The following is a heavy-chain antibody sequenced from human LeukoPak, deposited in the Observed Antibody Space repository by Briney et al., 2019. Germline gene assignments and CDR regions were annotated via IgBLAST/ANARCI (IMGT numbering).Heavy chain of an antibody. CDR1: GYTFTGYY. CDR2: INPNSGGT. D-gene: IGHD6-13*01. V-gene: IGHV1-2*02. Sequence: GASVKVSCKASGYTFTGYYMHWVRQAPGQGLEWMGWINPNSGGTKYAQKFQGRVTMTRDTSISTAYMELSRLRSDDTAVYYCARGEGYSSSWYTWYHYWGQGTLVTVSS. J-gene: IGHJ4*02. CDR3: ARGEGYSSSWYTWYHY.